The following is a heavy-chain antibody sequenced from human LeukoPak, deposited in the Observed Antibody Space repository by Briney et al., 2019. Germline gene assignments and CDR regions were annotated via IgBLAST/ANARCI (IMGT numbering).Heavy chain of an antibody. Sequence: GGSLRLSCAASGFTFSSYSMNWVRQAPGKGLEWVSSISSSSSYIYYADSVKGRFTISRDNAKNSLYLQMNSLRAEDTAVYYCARASAAAAGRFDYWGQGTLVTVSS. D-gene: IGHD6-13*01. V-gene: IGHV3-21*01. CDR2: ISSSSSYI. J-gene: IGHJ4*02. CDR1: GFTFSSYS. CDR3: ARASAAAAGRFDY.